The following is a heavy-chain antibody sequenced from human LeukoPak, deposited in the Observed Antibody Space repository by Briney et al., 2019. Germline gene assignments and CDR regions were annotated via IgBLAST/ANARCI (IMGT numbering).Heavy chain of an antibody. CDR3: ARQYCSSTSCAPYFDY. Sequence: SETLSLTCTVSADSISSGYYWGWIRQPPGRGLEWIGSIYHSGSTYYNPSLKSRVTISVDTSKNQFSLKLRSVTAADTAVYYCARQYCSSTSCAPYFDYWGQGTLVTVSS. D-gene: IGHD2-2*01. J-gene: IGHJ4*02. CDR1: ADSISSGYY. CDR2: IYHSGST. V-gene: IGHV4-38-2*02.